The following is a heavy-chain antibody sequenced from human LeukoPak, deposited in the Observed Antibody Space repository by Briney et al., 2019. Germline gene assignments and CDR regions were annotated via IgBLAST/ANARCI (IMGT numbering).Heavy chain of an antibody. CDR1: GGSISSYY. CDR2: ISDIGSI. J-gene: IGHJ5*02. V-gene: IGHV4-59*12. CDR3: ARGRHIVVVPAAAGRNWFDP. Sequence: PSETLSLTCTVSGGSISSYYWSWIRQPPGKGLEWIAYISDIGSINYNPSLKSRVTISLDTSKNQFSLKLSSVTAADTAVYYCARGRHIVVVPAAAGRNWFDPWGQGTLVTVSS. D-gene: IGHD2-2*01.